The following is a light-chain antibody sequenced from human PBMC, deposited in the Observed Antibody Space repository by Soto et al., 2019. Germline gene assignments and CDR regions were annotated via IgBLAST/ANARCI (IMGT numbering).Light chain of an antibody. Sequence: QSVLTQPASVSGSPGQSITISCTGTGSDISAYNYVSWYQQHPGKAPKLMIYEVGDRPSGLSNRFSGSKSGNTASLTISRLQPEDEADYYCSSYTSNNFYVFGIGTKVTVL. V-gene: IGLV2-14*01. CDR3: SSYTSNNFYV. CDR2: EVG. J-gene: IGLJ1*01. CDR1: GSDISAYNY.